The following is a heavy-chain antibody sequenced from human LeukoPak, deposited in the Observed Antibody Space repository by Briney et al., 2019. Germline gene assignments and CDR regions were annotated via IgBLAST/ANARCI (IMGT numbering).Heavy chain of an antibody. CDR2: VNGRGATT. D-gene: IGHD7-27*01. CDR3: AKAPATGEGYYFYYMDV. V-gene: IGHV3-23*01. J-gene: IGHJ6*03. CDR1: GFTFSDYA. Sequence: GGSLRLSCAASGFASGFTFSDYAVSWVRQAPGKGPEWVASVNGRGATTYYADSVRGRFTISRDNSKNTLYLQTISLGADDTAVYFCAKAPATGEGYYFYYMDVWGKGTTVTVSS.